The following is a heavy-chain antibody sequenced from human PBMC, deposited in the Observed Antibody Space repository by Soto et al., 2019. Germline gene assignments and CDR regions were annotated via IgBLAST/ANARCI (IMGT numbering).Heavy chain of an antibody. CDR2: VYHSGSA. CDR3: ARGPKVGLCTSPSCYPLDY. Sequence: QVRLQESGPGLVRPSETLSLSCTVSGGSISSHYGSWVRQSPDRGLEWIGYVYHSGSANYNPFLRSRVTMSAVTAKNQFFLKLSSVTAADTAVYYCARGPKVGLCTSPSCYPLDYWGQGITVTVSS. V-gene: IGHV4-59*11. CDR1: GGSISSHY. J-gene: IGHJ4*02. D-gene: IGHD2-2*01.